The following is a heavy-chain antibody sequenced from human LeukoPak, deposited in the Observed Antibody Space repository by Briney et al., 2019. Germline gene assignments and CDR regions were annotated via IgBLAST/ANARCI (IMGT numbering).Heavy chain of an antibody. V-gene: IGHV1-69*05. CDR3: ASMVVAATKRAGYFDY. CDR2: IIPIFGTA. D-gene: IGHD2-15*01. J-gene: IGHJ4*02. CDR1: GGTVSSYA. Sequence: SVKVSCKASGGTVSSYAISWVRQAPGHGLEWMGGIIPIFGTANYAQKFQGRVTITTDESTSTAYMELSSLRSEDTAVYYCASMVVAATKRAGYFDYWGQGTLVTLSS.